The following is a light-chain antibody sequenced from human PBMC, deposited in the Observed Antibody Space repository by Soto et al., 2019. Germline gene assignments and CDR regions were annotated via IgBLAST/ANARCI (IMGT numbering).Light chain of an antibody. Sequence: QSVLTQPPSASGTPGQRVTISCSGSSSNIGRNSVNWYQQLPGTAPKLLMYSSNQRPSVVPDRFSGSKSGTSASLAISGLQSEDEADYYCAAWDDSLNGVVFGGGTKLTVL. CDR2: SSN. V-gene: IGLV1-44*01. CDR3: AAWDDSLNGVV. CDR1: SSNIGRNS. J-gene: IGLJ2*01.